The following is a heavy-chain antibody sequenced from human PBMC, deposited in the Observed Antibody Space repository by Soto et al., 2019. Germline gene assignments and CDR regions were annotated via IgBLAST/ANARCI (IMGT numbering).Heavy chain of an antibody. V-gene: IGHV1-18*01. J-gene: IGHJ6*02. D-gene: IGHD3-16*01. CDR2: ISPYTGNT. Sequence: QVQLVQSGDEVKKPGASVKVSCKASGYIFVNYGIAWVRQAPGQGLEWMGWISPYTGNTHSATKVQGRLTMTTDTYTNTAYMDLGSLTSDETAVYYCVMVDNYVTPTPQDVWGQGTTVTVSS. CDR3: VMVDNYVTPTPQDV. CDR1: GYIFVNYG.